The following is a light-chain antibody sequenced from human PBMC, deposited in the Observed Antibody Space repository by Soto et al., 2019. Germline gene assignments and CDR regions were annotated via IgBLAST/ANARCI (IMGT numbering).Light chain of an antibody. CDR1: QSVSSY. J-gene: IGKJ2*01. CDR2: DAT. V-gene: IGKV3-11*01. CDR3: QQRSNWPPYT. Sequence: EIVLTQSPATLSLSPGERSTLSCRASQSVSSYLAWYQQKPGQAPRLLIYDATTRATGIPARFSGSGSGPDFTLTISSLEPEDFAVYYCQQRSNWPPYTFGQGTKLEIK.